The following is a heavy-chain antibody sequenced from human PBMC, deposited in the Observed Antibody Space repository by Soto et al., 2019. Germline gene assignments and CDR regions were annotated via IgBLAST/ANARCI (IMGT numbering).Heavy chain of an antibody. Sequence: QITLKESGPTLVKATQTLTLTCSFSGFSLRNTEESVSWIRQPPGKALEWLGIIYWDDEKRYSPSVKSRLTNTKDTSKNHVVLMVNNLDPMDTGTFFCAHRRFKWNHLDCFDSRGQGTLVTVSS. CDR3: AHRRFKWNHLDCFDS. V-gene: IGHV2-5*02. CDR1: GFSLRNTEES. CDR2: IYWDDEK. D-gene: IGHD1-20*01. J-gene: IGHJ5*01.